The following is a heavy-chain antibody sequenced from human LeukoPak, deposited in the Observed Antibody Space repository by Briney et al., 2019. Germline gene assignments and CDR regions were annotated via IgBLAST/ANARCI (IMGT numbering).Heavy chain of an antibody. J-gene: IGHJ1*01. CDR3: ARGYYYDSSGYSPRYFQH. D-gene: IGHD3-22*01. CDR2: ISYDGSNK. CDR1: GFTFSSYA. Sequence: GGSLRLSCAASGFTFSSYAMHWVRQAPGKGLEWVAVISYDGSNKYYADSVKGRFTISRDNSKNTLYLQTNSLRAEDTAVYYCARGYYYDSSGYSPRYFQHWGQGTLVTVSS. V-gene: IGHV3-30-3*01.